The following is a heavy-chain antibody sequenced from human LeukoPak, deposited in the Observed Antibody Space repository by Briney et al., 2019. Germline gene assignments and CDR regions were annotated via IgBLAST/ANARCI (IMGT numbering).Heavy chain of an antibody. CDR3: TRDYENEY. Sequence: PGRSLRLSCTASVFRFGEYAMSCVPHAPGEGREWVGFIRGKVSGETKLYAAYVQGRFNIESDDYKSIAYMQMNSLKTEDIGVYYCTRDYENEYWGQGTPVTVSS. D-gene: IGHD3-16*01. CDR2: IRGKVSGETK. V-gene: IGHV3-49*04. J-gene: IGHJ4*02. CDR1: VFRFGEYA.